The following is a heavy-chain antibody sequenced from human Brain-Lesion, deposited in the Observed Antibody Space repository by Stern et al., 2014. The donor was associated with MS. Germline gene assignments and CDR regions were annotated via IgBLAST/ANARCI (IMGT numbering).Heavy chain of an antibody. CDR3: ARDITGSSAYFAY. V-gene: IGHV3-9*01. CDR1: GFTFDDYA. D-gene: IGHD1-14*01. J-gene: IGHJ4*02. CDR2: ISWNSGTI. Sequence: EVQLLESGGDLVQPGRSLRLSCAAFGFTFDDYAMHWVRQAPGKGLEWVAGISWNSGTIDYADSVKGRFTTSRDNAYSSLYLQMNSLRPEDTALYYCARDITGSSAYFAYWGQGTLVTVSS.